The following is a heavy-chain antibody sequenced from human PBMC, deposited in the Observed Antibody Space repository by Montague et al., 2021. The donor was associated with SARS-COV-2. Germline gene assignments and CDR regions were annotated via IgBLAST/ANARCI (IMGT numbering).Heavy chain of an antibody. Sequence: SLRLSCAASGFTFSYYDMNWVRQAPGKGPEWISYISTSDYTTSYAGSVKGRFTISRDNGKNSLYLQMNSLRVEDTAVYYCTRDYRSVVGDGLDIWGQGTKVTVSS. CDR3: TRDYRSVVGDGLDI. J-gene: IGHJ3*02. CDR2: ISTSDYTT. D-gene: IGHD3-16*02. V-gene: IGHV3-48*03. CDR1: GFTFSYYD.